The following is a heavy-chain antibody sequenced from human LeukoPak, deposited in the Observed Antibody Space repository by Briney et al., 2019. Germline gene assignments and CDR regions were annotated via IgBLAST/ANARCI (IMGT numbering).Heavy chain of an antibody. Sequence: SLRLSCTASGFTFGDYAMSWFRQAPGKGLEWVGFIRSKAYGGTTECAASVKGRFTISRDDSKSIAYLQMNSLKTEDTAVYYCTRATFAYYDYVWGSYRSNYFDYWGQGTLVTVSS. V-gene: IGHV3-49*03. J-gene: IGHJ4*02. CDR2: IRSKAYGGTT. CDR1: GFTFGDYA. CDR3: TRATFAYYDYVWGSYRSNYFDY. D-gene: IGHD3-16*02.